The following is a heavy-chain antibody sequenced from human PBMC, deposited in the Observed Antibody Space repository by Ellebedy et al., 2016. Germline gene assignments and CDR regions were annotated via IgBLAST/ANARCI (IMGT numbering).Heavy chain of an antibody. CDR2: IHYTGTT. CDR1: GGSISGYY. CDR3: ARSYYYDSNFDY. V-gene: IGHV4-59*01. D-gene: IGHD3-22*01. Sequence: SETLSLTCTVSGGSISGYYWSWIRQPPGEGLEWIGYIHYTGTTNYNPSLKSRLIISVDTSKNQFSLKLSSVTAADTAVYYCARSYYYDSNFDYWGQGTLVTVSS. J-gene: IGHJ4*02.